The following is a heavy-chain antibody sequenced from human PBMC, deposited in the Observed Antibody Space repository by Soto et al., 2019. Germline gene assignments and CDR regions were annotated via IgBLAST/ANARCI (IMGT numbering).Heavy chain of an antibody. J-gene: IGHJ3*02. CDR1: GDSISRIDYY. D-gene: IGHD3-22*01. Sequence: TLSLTCSVSGDSISRIDYYWTWIRQHPEKGLEWIGNIYFRGNTYYSPSLESRLTISVDTSKNQFSLKLTSVTAADTAVYYCAREGGSYDSGGYYEAFDIWGQGTMVTVSS. CDR2: IYFRGNT. CDR3: AREGGSYDSGGYYEAFDI. V-gene: IGHV4-31*03.